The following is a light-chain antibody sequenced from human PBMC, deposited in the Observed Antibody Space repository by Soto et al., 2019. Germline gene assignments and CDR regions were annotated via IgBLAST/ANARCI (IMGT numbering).Light chain of an antibody. CDR2: LAS. J-gene: IGKJ1*01. CDR3: MHALHTPRT. CDR1: QSLLHSNGNHY. V-gene: IGKV2-28*01. Sequence: DIVMTQSPLSLSFTPGEPASISCMSSQSLLHSNGNHYLEWYFQKPGQSPQLLIYLASIRASGVPDRFSGSGSGTDFTLKISRVEAEDVGIYYCMHALHTPRTFGQGTKV.